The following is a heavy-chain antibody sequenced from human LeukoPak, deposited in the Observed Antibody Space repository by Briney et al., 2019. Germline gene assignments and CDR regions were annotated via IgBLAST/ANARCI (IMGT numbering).Heavy chain of an antibody. V-gene: IGHV3-48*04. Sequence: PGGSLRLSCVASGFTFSYHSMSWVRQAPGKGLEWVSYISRDSYTIYYADSVKGRFTISRDNAKTSLYLQMNSLRAEDTAMYYCARDFGNGDYPFDYWGQGTLVTVSS. CDR1: GFTFSYHS. CDR2: ISRDSYTI. D-gene: IGHD4-17*01. CDR3: ARDFGNGDYPFDY. J-gene: IGHJ4*02.